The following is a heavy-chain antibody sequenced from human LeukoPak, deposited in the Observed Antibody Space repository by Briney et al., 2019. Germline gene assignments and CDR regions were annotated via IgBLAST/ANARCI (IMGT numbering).Heavy chain of an antibody. V-gene: IGHV3-15*01. CDR2: IKSKTDGGTT. D-gene: IGHD3-22*01. Sequence: PGGSLRLSCAASGFTFSSYAMSWVRQAPGKGLEWVGRIKSKTDGGTTDYAAPVKGRFTISRDDSKNTLYLQMNSLKTEDTAVYYCTTCIFSSGYRYWYFDLWGRGTLVTVSS. J-gene: IGHJ2*01. CDR1: GFTFSSYA. CDR3: TTCIFSSGYRYWYFDL.